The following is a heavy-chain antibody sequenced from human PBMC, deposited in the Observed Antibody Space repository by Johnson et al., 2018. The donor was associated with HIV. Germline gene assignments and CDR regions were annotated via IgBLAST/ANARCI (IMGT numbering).Heavy chain of an antibody. J-gene: IGHJ3*01. Sequence: VQLVESGGGLVKPGGSLRLSCAASGFTFSNAWMSWVRQAPGKGLEWVDRIKSKTDGGTTDYAAPVKGRFSISRDDSKNTMYRQRNSLKTEDTAVYYCSTDVWLEWAEGNDAFDVWGQGRMVTVSS. D-gene: IGHD3-3*01. CDR1: GFTFSNAW. CDR2: IKSKTDGGTT. CDR3: STDVWLEWAEGNDAFDV. V-gene: IGHV3-15*01.